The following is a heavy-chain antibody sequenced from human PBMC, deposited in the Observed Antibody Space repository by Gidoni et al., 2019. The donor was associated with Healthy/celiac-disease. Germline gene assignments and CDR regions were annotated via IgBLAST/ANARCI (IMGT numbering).Heavy chain of an antibody. J-gene: IGHJ4*02. V-gene: IGHV4-31*03. D-gene: IGHD3-10*01. CDR3: ARANECLSYGSLHYFDY. CDR1: GGSISSGGYY. CDR2: IYYSGST. Sequence: QVQLQESGPGLVKPSQTLSLACPVSGGSISSGGYYWSWIRQHPGKGLEWIGYIYYSGSTYYNPSLKSRVTISVDTSKNQFSLKLSSVTAADTAVYYCARANECLSYGSLHYFDYWGQGTLVTVSS.